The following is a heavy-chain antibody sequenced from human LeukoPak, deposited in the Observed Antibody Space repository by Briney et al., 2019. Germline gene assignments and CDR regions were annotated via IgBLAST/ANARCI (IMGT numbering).Heavy chain of an antibody. J-gene: IGHJ4*02. CDR1: GGSISRSSSYY. CDR2: IYYSGST. D-gene: IGHD6-6*01. V-gene: IGHV4-39*07. Sequence: KPSETLSLTCTASGGSISRSSSYYWGWIRQPPGKGLEWIGSIYYSGSTNYNPSLKSRVTISVDTSKNQFSLKLSSVTAADTAVYYCARRVIAARPSSFDYWGQGTLVTVSS. CDR3: ARRVIAARPSSFDY.